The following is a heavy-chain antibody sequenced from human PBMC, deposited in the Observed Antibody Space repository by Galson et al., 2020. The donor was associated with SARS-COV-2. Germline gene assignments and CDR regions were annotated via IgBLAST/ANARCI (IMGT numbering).Heavy chain of an antibody. CDR1: GGSISSSSYY. V-gene: IGHV4-39*07. Sequence: SETLSLTCTVSGGSISSSSYYWGWIRQPPGKGLEWIGSIYYSGSTYYNPSLKSRVTISVDTSKNQFSLKLSSVTAADTAVYYCARDGFYFTWDIVVVPAAMDYYYGMDVWGQGATVTVSS. CDR2: IYYSGST. D-gene: IGHD2-2*01. CDR3: ARDGFYFTWDIVVVPAAMDYYYGMDV. J-gene: IGHJ6*02.